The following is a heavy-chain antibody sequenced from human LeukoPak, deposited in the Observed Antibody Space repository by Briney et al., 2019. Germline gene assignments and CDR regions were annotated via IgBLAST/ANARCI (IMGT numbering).Heavy chain of an antibody. D-gene: IGHD3-22*01. CDR1: GYTLTELP. V-gene: IGHV1-24*01. CDR2: FDPEDGET. Sequence: ASVKVSCKVSGYTLTELPMHWVRRAPGKGLEWMGGFDPEDGETIYAQKFQGRVTMTEDTSTDTVYVELSSLRSEDTAVYYCARVVDSSGYYRYYFDYWGQGTLVTVSS. CDR3: ARVVDSSGYYRYYFDY. J-gene: IGHJ4*02.